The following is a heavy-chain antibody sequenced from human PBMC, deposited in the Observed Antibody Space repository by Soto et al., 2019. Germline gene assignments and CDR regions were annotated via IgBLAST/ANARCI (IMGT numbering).Heavy chain of an antibody. D-gene: IGHD3-10*01. CDR2: IYYLGST. CDR3: ARDGYDGSGSPYPAY. J-gene: IGHJ4*02. Sequence: NPSETLSLTCSVSGGSMSDYYWSWIRQSPGKGLEWIGYIYYLGSTDYNPSLKSRVTISVDTSKRQFSLRLTSVTAADTAVYYCARDGYDGSGSPYPAYWGPGTQVTVSS. CDR1: GGSMSDYY. V-gene: IGHV4-59*01.